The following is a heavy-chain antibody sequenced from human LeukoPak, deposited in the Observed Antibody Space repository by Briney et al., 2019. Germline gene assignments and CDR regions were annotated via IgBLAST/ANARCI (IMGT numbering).Heavy chain of an antibody. Sequence: SETLSLTCAVSGGSFSSYYWSWIRQPPGKGLEWIGEINHSGSTNYNPSLKSRVTISVDTSKNQFSLKLSSVTAADTAVYYCARSNLEAGMGFDYWGQGTLVTVSS. CDR1: GGSFSSYY. D-gene: IGHD1-1*01. CDR2: INHSGST. CDR3: ARSNLEAGMGFDY. J-gene: IGHJ4*02. V-gene: IGHV4-34*01.